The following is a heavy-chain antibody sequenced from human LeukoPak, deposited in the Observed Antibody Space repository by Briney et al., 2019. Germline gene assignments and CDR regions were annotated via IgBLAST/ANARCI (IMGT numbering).Heavy chain of an antibody. CDR3: ARESGHVFDY. Sequence: ASVKVSCKASGDTFTSYNIQWVRQAPGQGLEWMGIINPSDGGTGYAQKFQDRVTMTRDTSTSTAYMDLNSLTSEDTAVYYCARESGHVFDYWGQGTRVTVSS. D-gene: IGHD3-16*01. J-gene: IGHJ4*02. V-gene: IGHV1-46*01. CDR2: INPSDGGT. CDR1: GDTFTSYN.